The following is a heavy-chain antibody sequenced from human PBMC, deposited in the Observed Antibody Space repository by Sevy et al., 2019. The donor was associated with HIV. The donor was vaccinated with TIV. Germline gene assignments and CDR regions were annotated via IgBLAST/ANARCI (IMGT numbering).Heavy chain of an antibody. D-gene: IGHD6-13*01. CDR1: GYTLTGYG. CDR3: AEDVHHLTAAGLPQDAFDI. Sequence: ASVKVSCKASGYTLTGYGISWVRQAPGQGLEWMGWISAYNGNTNYAQRLQGRVTMITDTSTSTAYMELRSLRSDDTAVYYCAEDVHHLTAAGLPQDAFDIWGQGTMVTVSS. CDR2: ISAYNGNT. V-gene: IGHV1-18*01. J-gene: IGHJ3*02.